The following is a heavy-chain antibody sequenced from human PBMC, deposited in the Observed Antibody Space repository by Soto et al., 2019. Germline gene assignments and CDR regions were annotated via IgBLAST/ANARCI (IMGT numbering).Heavy chain of an antibody. CDR1: GYSFTNYG. D-gene: IGHD6-19*01. CDR3: ARDRGVAPPVAGNTHYYYYMDV. CDR2: ISAFNGNT. Sequence: QDQLLQSGAEVKKPGASVTVSCKASGYSFTNYGITWVRQAPGQGLEWMGWISAFNGNTPYAQKLQGRVTMTTDASTSTAYMQLRSLRSDDTAVYYCARDRGVAPPVAGNTHYYYYMDVWGKGTTVTVSS. J-gene: IGHJ6*03. V-gene: IGHV1-18*01.